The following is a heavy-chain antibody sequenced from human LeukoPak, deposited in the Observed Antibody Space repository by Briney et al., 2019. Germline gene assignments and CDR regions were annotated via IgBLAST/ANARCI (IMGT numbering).Heavy chain of an antibody. V-gene: IGHV6-1*01. CDR1: GDSVSSSSTG. CDR2: TYYRSKWYN. D-gene: IGHD3-10*01. J-gene: IGHJ3*02. Sequence: SQTLSLTCAISGDSVSSSSTGWNWVRQSPSRGLEWLGRTYYRSKWYNDYAVSVKSRITINPDTSKNQFSLQLNSVTPEDTAVCYCARGGGAFDIWGQGTMVTVSS. CDR3: ARGGGAFDI.